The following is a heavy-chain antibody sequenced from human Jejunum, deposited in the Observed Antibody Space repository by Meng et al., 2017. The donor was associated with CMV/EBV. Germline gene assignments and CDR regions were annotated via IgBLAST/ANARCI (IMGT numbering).Heavy chain of an antibody. CDR2: ISGNTKVT. V-gene: IGHV3-11*05. CDR1: EFTFSDYY. Sequence: QVQLVESGGGLVKAGGSLTLSCAASEFTFSDYYMSWIRQAPGKGLEWISYISGNTKVTNYADSVKGRFTISRDNAKNSLYLQMSSLRGEDTAVYYCARAGLGHNSFDPWGQGTLVTVSS. J-gene: IGHJ5*02. D-gene: IGHD2-15*01. CDR3: ARAGLGHNSFDP.